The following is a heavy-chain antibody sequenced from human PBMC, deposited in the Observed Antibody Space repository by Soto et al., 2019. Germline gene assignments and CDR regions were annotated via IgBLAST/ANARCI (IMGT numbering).Heavy chain of an antibody. V-gene: IGHV4-34*01. D-gene: IGHD5-12*01. Sequence: SETLSLTCAVYGGSFRGYYWSWIRQPPGKGLEWIGEINHSGRNNYNPSLKSRVTMSVDTSKNQFSLELTSVTAADTAVYYCAREWIRNVDSWGQGTQVTVSS. CDR2: INHSGRN. CDR3: AREWIRNVDS. CDR1: GGSFRGYY. J-gene: IGHJ4*02.